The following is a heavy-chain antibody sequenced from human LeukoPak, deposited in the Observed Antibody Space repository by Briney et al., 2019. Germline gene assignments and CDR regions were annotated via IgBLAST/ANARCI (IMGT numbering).Heavy chain of an antibody. CDR3: AREVRSAWASFDP. V-gene: IGHV4-30-4*07. Sequence: PSQTLSLTCAVSGGSISSGGYSWRWLRQPPGTGLEWLGYIYYSGSTYYNPSLKSRVTISVDTSKNQFSLKLSSVTAADTAVYYCAREVRSAWASFDPWGQGTLVTVSS. J-gene: IGHJ5*02. CDR2: IYYSGST. D-gene: IGHD1-26*01. CDR1: GGSISSGGYS.